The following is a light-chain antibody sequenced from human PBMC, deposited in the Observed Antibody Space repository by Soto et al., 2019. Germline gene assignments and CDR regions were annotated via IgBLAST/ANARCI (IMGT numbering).Light chain of an antibody. CDR3: QQYNSYPYT. CDR1: QSISSW. J-gene: IGKJ2*01. CDR2: KAS. Sequence: DIQMTQSPSTLTASVGDRVTITCRASQSISSWLAWYQQKPGKAPKLLIYKASSLESGVPSRFSGSGSGTDFTLTISSLQPDDFATYYCQQYNSYPYTFGQGTKLEIK. V-gene: IGKV1-5*03.